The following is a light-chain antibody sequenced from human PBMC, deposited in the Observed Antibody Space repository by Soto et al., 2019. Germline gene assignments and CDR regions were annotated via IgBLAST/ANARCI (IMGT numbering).Light chain of an antibody. Sequence: EIVLTQSPATVSLSPGESATLSCRASQNIHSFLAWYQQRPGQAPILLIYDASFRATAIPSRFNGSWSGTDFTLTIPRLEPEDFAVYYCQQRLFWPLFTFGQGTRMEIK. CDR3: QQRLFWPLFT. V-gene: IGKV3-11*01. CDR1: QNIHSF. CDR2: DAS. J-gene: IGKJ2*01.